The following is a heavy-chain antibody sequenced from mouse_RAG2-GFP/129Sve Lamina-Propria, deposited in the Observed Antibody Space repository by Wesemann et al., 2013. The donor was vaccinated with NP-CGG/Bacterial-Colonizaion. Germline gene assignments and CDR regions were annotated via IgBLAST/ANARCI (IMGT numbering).Heavy chain of an antibody. V-gene: IGHV14-3*01. Sequence: EVQLQQSGAELVRPGASVKLSCTASGFNIKDDYMHWVKQRPEQGLEWIGRIDPANGNTKYAPKFQDKATITADTSSNTAYLQLSSLTSEDTAIYYCARGGYDYLAWFAYWGQGTLVTVSA. J-gene: IGHJ3*01. CDR2: IDPANGNT. CDR3: ARGGYDYLAWFAY. CDR1: GFNIKDDY. D-gene: IGHD2-4*01.